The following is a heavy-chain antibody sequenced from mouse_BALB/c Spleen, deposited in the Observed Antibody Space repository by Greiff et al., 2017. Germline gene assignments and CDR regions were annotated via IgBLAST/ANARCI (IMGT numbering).Heavy chain of an antibody. CDR2: ISDGGSYT. D-gene: IGHD2-14*01. V-gene: IGHV5-4*02. Sequence: EVKVVESGGGLVKPGGSLKLSCAASGFTFSDYYMYWVRQTPEKRLEWVATISDGGSYTYYPDSVKGRFTISRDNAKNNLYLQMSSLKSEDTAMYYCAREGLLEAWFAYWGQGTLVTVSA. CDR3: AREGLLEAWFAY. J-gene: IGHJ3*01. CDR1: GFTFSDYY.